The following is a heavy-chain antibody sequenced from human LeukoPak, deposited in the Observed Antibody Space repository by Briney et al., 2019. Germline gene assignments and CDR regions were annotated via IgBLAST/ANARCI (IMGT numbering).Heavy chain of an antibody. V-gene: IGHV3-33*03. CDR2: IWYDGSKK. CDR1: GFTFNGHG. J-gene: IGHJ4*02. CDR3: SKDPGGGDWWYFDY. Sequence: GGSLRLSCAASGFTFNGHGMHWVRQAPGKGLEWVAVIWYDGSKKYYADSVKGRFTISRDNSKNTLYLQMDSLRAEDTAVYYCSKDPGGGDWWYFDYWGQGTPVTVSS. D-gene: IGHD2-21*02.